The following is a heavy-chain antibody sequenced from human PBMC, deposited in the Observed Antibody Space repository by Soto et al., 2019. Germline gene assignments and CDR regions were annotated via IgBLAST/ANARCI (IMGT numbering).Heavy chain of an antibody. CDR3: ARSPGGCSSTSCSYYYYYGMDV. CDR2: ISSSSSYI. J-gene: IGHJ6*02. V-gene: IGHV3-21*01. Sequence: EVQLVESGGGLVKPGGSLRLSCAASGFTFSSYSMNWVRQAPGKGLEWVSSISSSSSYIYYADSVKGRFTISRDNAKNSLYLQTNILRAEDTAVYYCARSPGGCSSTSCSYYYYYGMDVWGQGTTVTVSS. CDR1: GFTFSSYS. D-gene: IGHD2-2*01.